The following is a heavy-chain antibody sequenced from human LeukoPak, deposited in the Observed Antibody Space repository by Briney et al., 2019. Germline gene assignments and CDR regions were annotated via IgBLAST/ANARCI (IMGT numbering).Heavy chain of an antibody. J-gene: IGHJ5*02. CDR2: MNPNSGNT. CDR1: GYTFTSYD. CDR3: ARGDYGDHGRSGWFDP. V-gene: IGHV1-8*01. D-gene: IGHD4-17*01. Sequence: ASVTVSCKASGYTFTSYDINWVRQATGQGLEWMGWMNPNSGNTGYAQKFQGRVTMTRNTSISTAYMELSSLRSEDTAVYYCARGDYGDHGRSGWFDPWGQGTLVTVSS.